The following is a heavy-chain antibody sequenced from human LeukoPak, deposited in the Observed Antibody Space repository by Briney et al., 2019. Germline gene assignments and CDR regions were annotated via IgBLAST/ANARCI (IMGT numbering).Heavy chain of an antibody. D-gene: IGHD1-14*01. J-gene: IGHJ5*02. CDR3: AKCPSNLFSWFDP. Sequence: ASVKVSCKASGYTFTSYYMHWVRQAPGQGLEWMGIINPSGGSTSYAQKFQGRVTMTRDTSTSTVYMELSSLRSEDTAVYYCAKCPSNLFSWFDPWGQGTLVTVSS. CDR1: GYTFTSYY. V-gene: IGHV1-46*01. CDR2: INPSGGST.